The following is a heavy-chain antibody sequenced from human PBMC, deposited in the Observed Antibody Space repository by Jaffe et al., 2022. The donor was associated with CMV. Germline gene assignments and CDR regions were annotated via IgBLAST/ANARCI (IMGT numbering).Heavy chain of an antibody. Sequence: EVQLVESGGVVVQPGGSLRLSCAASGFTFDDYTMHWVRQAPGKGLEWVSLISWDGGSTYYADSVKGRFTISRDNSKNSLYLQMNSLRTEDTALYYCALLPSDHNWNYGGSHYGMDVWGQGTTVTVSS. V-gene: IGHV3-43*01. CDR1: GFTFDDYT. CDR3: ALLPSDHNWNYGGSHYGMDV. CDR2: ISWDGGST. J-gene: IGHJ6*02. D-gene: IGHD1-7*01.